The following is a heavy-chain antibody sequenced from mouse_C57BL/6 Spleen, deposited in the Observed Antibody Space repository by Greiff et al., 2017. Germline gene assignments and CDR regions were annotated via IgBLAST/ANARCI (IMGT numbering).Heavy chain of an antibody. CDR3: ATLYSNYEDYAMDY. J-gene: IGHJ4*01. CDR2: ISSGGSYT. CDR1: GFTFSSYG. V-gene: IGHV5-6*01. Sequence: EVHLVESGGDLVKPGGSLKLSCAASGFTFSSYGMSWVRQTPDKRLEWVATISSGGSYTYCPDSVKGRFTISRDNAKNTLYLQMRSLKSEDTAMYFCATLYSNYEDYAMDYWGQGTSVTVSS. D-gene: IGHD2-5*01.